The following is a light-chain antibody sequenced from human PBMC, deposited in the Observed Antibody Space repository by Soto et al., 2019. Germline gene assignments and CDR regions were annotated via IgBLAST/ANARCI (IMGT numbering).Light chain of an antibody. CDR3: QQYNSYRIT. V-gene: IGKV1-5*01. J-gene: IGKJ5*01. CDR1: QDIRKC. CDR2: DAS. Sequence: DLPMTPSHSALSASVGTMSFFPCRTSQDIRKCLAWHQQKPGKAPKLLIYDASSLASGVPSRFSGSGSGTEFTLTISSLQPEDFATYYCQQYNSYRITFGQGTRLEIK.